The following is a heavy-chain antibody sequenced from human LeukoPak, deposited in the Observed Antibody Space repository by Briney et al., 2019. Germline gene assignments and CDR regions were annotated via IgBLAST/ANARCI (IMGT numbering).Heavy chain of an antibody. V-gene: IGHV3-30*02. D-gene: IGHD2-2*02. J-gene: IGHJ4*02. Sequence: GGPLRLSCAASGFTFSTYDMHWVRQAPGKGLEWVAFIRYDASNKFYADSVKGRFTISRDNSKNTLYLQMNSLRAEDTAVYYCAKDFGPIVVVPAAIPDYWGQGTLVTVSS. CDR3: AKDFGPIVVVPAAIPDY. CDR1: GFTFSTYD. CDR2: IRYDASNK.